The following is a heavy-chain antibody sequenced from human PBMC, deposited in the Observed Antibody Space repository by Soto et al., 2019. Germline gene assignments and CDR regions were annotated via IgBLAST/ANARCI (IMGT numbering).Heavy chain of an antibody. Sequence: QVQLVESGGGVVQPGTSLRLSCAASGFSFRGFAMHWVRQVPGKGLEWVAVTTYEGVNKYYADSVKGRFSISRDNSNNMLYLQMNSLRDEDTAVYYSARDEGSRDAMDVWGQGTAVTVSS. J-gene: IGHJ6*02. CDR1: GFSFRGFA. D-gene: IGHD3-10*01. V-gene: IGHV3-30*01. CDR3: ARDEGSRDAMDV. CDR2: TTYEGVNK.